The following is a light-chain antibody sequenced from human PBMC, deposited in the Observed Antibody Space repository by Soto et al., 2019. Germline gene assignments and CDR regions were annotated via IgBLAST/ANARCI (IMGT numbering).Light chain of an antibody. Sequence: QSVLTQPASVSASPGQSITVSCTGTSNDIGGYDYVSWYQQYPGEAPKLIIYEVSNRPSGVSYRFSGSKSGNTASLTISGLQAEDEADYYCSSYTSTNTVVVFGGGTKLTVL. V-gene: IGLV2-14*01. CDR3: SSYTSTNTVVV. CDR1: SNDIGGYDY. J-gene: IGLJ2*01. CDR2: EVS.